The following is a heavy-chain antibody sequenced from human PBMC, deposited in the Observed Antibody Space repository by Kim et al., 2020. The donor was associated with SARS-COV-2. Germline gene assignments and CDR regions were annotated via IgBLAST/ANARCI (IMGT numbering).Heavy chain of an antibody. CDR3: AKDVATGYDSSGYYVY. D-gene: IGHD3-22*01. V-gene: IGHV3-23*01. Sequence: SVEGRFTISRDNSKNTLYLQMNSLRAEDTAVYYCAKDVATGYDSSGYYVYWGQGTLVTVSS. J-gene: IGHJ4*02.